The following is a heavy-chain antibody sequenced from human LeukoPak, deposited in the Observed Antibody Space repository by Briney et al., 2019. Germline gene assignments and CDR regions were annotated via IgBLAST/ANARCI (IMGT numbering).Heavy chain of an antibody. CDR3: ATDRVYRSSGRSWGFFDY. CDR2: FDSENKKM. J-gene: IGHJ4*02. Sequence: GASVKVSCKLSVYSLSDLSIHWGRAAPGEGGEWMGGFDSENKKMVYSQTLQGRVTMTEDTSANTAYMERTSLRSEDTAVYFCATDRVYRSSGRSWGFFDYCGQGALCTVSS. V-gene: IGHV1-24*01. CDR1: VYSLSDLS. D-gene: IGHD6-19*01.